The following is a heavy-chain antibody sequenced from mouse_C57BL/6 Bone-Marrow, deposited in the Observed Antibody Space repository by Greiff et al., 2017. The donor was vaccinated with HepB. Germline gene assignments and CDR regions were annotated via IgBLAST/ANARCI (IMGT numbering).Heavy chain of an antibody. CDR2: IRNKANNHAT. J-gene: IGHJ3*01. CDR1: GFTFSDAW. V-gene: IGHV6-6*01. Sequence: EVKLQESGGGLVQPGGSMKLSCAASGFTFSDAWMDWVRQSPEKGLEWVAEIRNKANNHATYYAESVKGRFTISRDDSKSSVYLQMSSLRAEDTGIYYCTLVYDGYYGRFAYWGQGTLVTVSA. D-gene: IGHD2-3*01. CDR3: TLVYDGYYGRFAY.